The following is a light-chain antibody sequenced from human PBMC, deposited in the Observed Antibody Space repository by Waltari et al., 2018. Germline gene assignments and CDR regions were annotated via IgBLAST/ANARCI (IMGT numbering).Light chain of an antibody. J-gene: IGLJ3*02. CDR1: SSDVGGYKY. CDR3: CSYAGSYTLV. V-gene: IGLV2-11*01. Sequence: QSALTQPRSVSGSPGQSVTISCTGTSSDVGGYKYVSWYQQHTLKVPKLMIYDVNKRPSGVPDRFSGSKSGNTASLTISGLQAEDEADYYCCSYAGSYTLVFGGGTRLTVL. CDR2: DVN.